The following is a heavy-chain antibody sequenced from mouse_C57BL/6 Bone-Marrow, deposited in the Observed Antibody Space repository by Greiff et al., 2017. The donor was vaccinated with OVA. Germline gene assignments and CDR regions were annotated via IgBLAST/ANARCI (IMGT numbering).Heavy chain of an antibody. CDR3: ARKRLGLQDYFDY. J-gene: IGHJ2*01. D-gene: IGHD4-1*01. V-gene: IGHV1-55*01. Sequence: QVQLQQPGAELVKPGASVKMSCKASGYTFTSYWITWVKQRPGQGLEWIGDIYPGSGSTNYNEKFKSKATLTVDTSSSAAYMQLSSLTSEDSAVYYCARKRLGLQDYFDYWGQGTTLTVSS. CDR2: IYPGSGST. CDR1: GYTFTSYW.